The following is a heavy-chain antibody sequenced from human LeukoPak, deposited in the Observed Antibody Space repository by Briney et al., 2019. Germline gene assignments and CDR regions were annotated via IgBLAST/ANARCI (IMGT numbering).Heavy chain of an antibody. CDR3: AREPVIVATTDAFDI. D-gene: IGHD5-12*01. J-gene: IGHJ3*02. CDR2: IIPIFGTA. V-gene: IGHV1-69*01. CDR1: GGTFSSYA. Sequence: GSSVKVSCKASGGTFSSYAISWVRQAPGQGLEWMGGIIPIFGTANYAEKFQGRVTFTADESTSTAYMELSSLRSEDTAVYYCAREPVIVATTDAFDIWGQGTMVTVSS.